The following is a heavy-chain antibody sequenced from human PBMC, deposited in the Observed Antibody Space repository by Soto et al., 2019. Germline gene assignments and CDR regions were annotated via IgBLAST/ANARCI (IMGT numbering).Heavy chain of an antibody. CDR1: GYTFTGYY. CDR3: ARNEAECSSTSCYTFPYYYYYGMDV. CDR2: INPNSGGT. D-gene: IGHD2-2*02. Sequence: VASVKVSCKASGYTFTGYYMHWVRQAPGQGLEWMGWINPNSGGTNYAQKFQGWVTMTRDTSISTAYMELSRLRSDDTAVYYCARNEAECSSTSCYTFPYYYYYGMDVWGQGTTVTVSS. J-gene: IGHJ6*02. V-gene: IGHV1-2*04.